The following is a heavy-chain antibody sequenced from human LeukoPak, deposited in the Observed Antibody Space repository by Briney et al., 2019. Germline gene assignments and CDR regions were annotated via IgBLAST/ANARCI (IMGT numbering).Heavy chain of an antibody. CDR1: GFTFSSYA. D-gene: IGHD2-15*01. CDR3: AKDGTRYCSGGSCYSFAY. V-gene: IGHV3-23*01. Sequence: GGSLRLSCAAPGFTFSSYAMSWVRQAPGKGLEWVSAISGSGGSTYYADSVKGRFTISRDNSKNTLYLQMNSLRAEDTAVYYCAKDGTRYCSGGSCYSFAYWGQGTLVTVSS. CDR2: ISGSGGST. J-gene: IGHJ4*02.